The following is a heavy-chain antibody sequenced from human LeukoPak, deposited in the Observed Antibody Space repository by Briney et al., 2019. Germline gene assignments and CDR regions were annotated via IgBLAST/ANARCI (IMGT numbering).Heavy chain of an antibody. Sequence: ASVKVSCKASGYIFSSYAMHWVRQAPGQRLEWMGWINAGNGNTKYSQKFQGRVTITRDTSASTAYMELSSLRCEDTAVYYCARGSTYYYDSSGYSSFDYWGQGTLVTVSS. CDR2: INAGNGNT. CDR1: GYIFSSYA. V-gene: IGHV1-3*01. CDR3: ARGSTYYYDSSGYSSFDY. J-gene: IGHJ4*02. D-gene: IGHD3-22*01.